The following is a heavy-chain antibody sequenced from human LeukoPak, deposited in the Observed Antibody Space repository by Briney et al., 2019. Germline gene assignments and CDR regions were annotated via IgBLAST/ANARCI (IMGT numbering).Heavy chain of an antibody. J-gene: IGHJ5*02. D-gene: IGHD3-22*01. Sequence: PGGSLRLSCAASGFTVSSNYMSWVRQAPGKGLEWVSAIYSGGSTYYADSVKGRFTISRDNSKNTLYLQMNSLRAEDTAVYYCARGLTGDYYYDSSAYFPYNWFDPWGQGTLVTVSS. CDR3: ARGLTGDYYYDSSAYFPYNWFDP. V-gene: IGHV3-66*01. CDR2: IYSGGST. CDR1: GFTVSSNY.